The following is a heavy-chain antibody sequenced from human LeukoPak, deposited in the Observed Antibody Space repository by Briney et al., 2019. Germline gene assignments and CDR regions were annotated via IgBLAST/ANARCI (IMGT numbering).Heavy chain of an antibody. D-gene: IGHD4-23*01. CDR1: GFTFSDYY. V-gene: IGHV3-33*06. CDR3: AKDGKPMVVTEWGGFDY. J-gene: IGHJ4*02. CDR2: IWYDGSNK. Sequence: GGSLRLSCAASGFTFSDYYMSWIRKAPGKGLEWVAVIWYDGSNKYYADSVKGRFTISRDNSKNTLYLQMNSLRAEDTAVYYCAKDGKPMVVTEWGGFDYWGQGTLVTVSS.